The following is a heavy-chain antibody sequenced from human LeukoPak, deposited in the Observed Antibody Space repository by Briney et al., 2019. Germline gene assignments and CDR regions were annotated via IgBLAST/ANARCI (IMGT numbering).Heavy chain of an antibody. D-gene: IGHD2-2*01. CDR2: INPNSGGT. CDR3: ARVDTRYCSSTSCYRFDY. J-gene: IGHJ4*02. CDR1: GYTFTGYY. V-gene: IGHV1-2*02. Sequence: GASVKVSCKASGYTFTGYYMHWVRQAPGQGLEWMGWINPNSGGTNYAQKFQGRVTMTRDTSISTAYMELSRLRSDDTAVYYCARVDTRYCSSTSCYRFDYWGQGTLVTVSS.